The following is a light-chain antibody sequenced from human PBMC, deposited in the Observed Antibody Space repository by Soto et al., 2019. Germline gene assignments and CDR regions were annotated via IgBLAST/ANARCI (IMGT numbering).Light chain of an antibody. V-gene: IGLV2-14*01. CDR3: NSYTSSSTLV. CDR2: EVT. J-gene: IGLJ2*01. Sequence: QSALTQPASVSASPGQSITISCTGTSSDVGRYDYVSWYQQHPAKAPKLIIYEVTNRPSGVSNRFSGSKSGNTASLTISGLHAEDEADYYCNSYTSSSTLVFGGGTKVTVL. CDR1: SSDVGRYDY.